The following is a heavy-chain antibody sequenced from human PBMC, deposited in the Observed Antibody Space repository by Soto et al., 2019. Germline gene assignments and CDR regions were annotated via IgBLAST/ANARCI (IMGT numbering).Heavy chain of an antibody. J-gene: IGHJ5*02. CDR1: GGSISSGGYY. D-gene: IGHD3-16*01. V-gene: IGHV4-31*03. Sequence: SETLSLTCTVSGGSISSGGYYWSWIRQHPGKGLEWIGYIYYSGSTYYNPSLKSRVTISVDTSKNHFSLKLSSVTAADTAVYYCARVGGINWFDPWGQGTLVTVSS. CDR2: IYYSGST. CDR3: ARVGGINWFDP.